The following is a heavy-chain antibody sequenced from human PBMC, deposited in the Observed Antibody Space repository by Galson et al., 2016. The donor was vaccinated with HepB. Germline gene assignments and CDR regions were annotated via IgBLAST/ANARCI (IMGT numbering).Heavy chain of an antibody. CDR3: ARDGCHINTCSFDY. Sequence: SVKVSCKVSGDTFSTYPISWVRQAPGHGLEWMGKIIPIFGTTEYAQRFQGRVTITADKSTSTVYMDLSSLRYDDAAVYYCARDGCHINTCSFDYWGQGTLVTVSS. D-gene: IGHD2/OR15-2a*01. V-gene: IGHV1-69*06. CDR2: IIPIFGTT. J-gene: IGHJ4*02. CDR1: GDTFSTYP.